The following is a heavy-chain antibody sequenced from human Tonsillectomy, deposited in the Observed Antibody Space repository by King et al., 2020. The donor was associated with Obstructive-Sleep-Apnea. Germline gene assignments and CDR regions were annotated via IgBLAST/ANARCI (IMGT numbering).Heavy chain of an antibody. CDR1: GFTFSSYL. D-gene: IGHD3-16*01. V-gene: IGHV3-7*01. CDR3: AREYWGPDY. Sequence: VQLGESGGGLVQPGGSVRLSWGASGFTFSSYLRTWVGRAPGKGLEWVANVMKEGSVKNYEDSVKGRFTISRDNAKKSVFLQMNSLTAEDTAVYYCAREYWGPDYWGQGTLVTVSS. J-gene: IGHJ4*02. CDR2: VMKEGSVK.